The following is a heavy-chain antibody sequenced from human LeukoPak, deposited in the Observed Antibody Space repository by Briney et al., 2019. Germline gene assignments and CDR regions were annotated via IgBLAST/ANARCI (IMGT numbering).Heavy chain of an antibody. J-gene: IGHJ4*02. CDR3: ARVVWSISEYYYDSSGYLGY. CDR1: GYTFTSYY. CDR2: INPNSGGT. V-gene: IGHV1-2*02. D-gene: IGHD3-22*01. Sequence: GASVKVSCKASGYTFTSYYMHWVRQAPGQGLEWMGWINPNSGGTNYAQKFQGRVTMTRDTSISTAYMELSRLRSDDTAVYYCARVVWSISEYYYDSSGYLGYWGQGTLVTVSS.